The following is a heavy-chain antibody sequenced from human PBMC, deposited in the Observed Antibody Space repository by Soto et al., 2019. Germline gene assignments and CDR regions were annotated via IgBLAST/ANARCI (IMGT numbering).Heavy chain of an antibody. CDR1: GFTFSRYW. Sequence: GGSLRLSCAASGFTFSRYWMHWVRQAPGKGLMWVSRINSDGSSTNYAGSVKGRFTISRDNAKNTLYLQMNSLRAEDTAVYYCARGDGYNKDDAFDIWGQGTMVTVSS. J-gene: IGHJ3*02. CDR3: ARGDGYNKDDAFDI. D-gene: IGHD5-12*01. CDR2: INSDGSST. V-gene: IGHV3-74*01.